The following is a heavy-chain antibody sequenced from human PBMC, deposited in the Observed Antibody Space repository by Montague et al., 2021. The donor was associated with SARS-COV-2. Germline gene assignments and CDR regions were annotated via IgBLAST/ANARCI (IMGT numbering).Heavy chain of an antibody. CDR3: ARDSRAEAAATNSFSSAFDY. CDR1: GGSTSSPHS. CDR2: IYYSPSP. V-gene: IGHV4/OR15-8*01. D-gene: IGHD6-13*01. J-gene: IGHJ4*02. Sequence: SETLSLTCGVSGGSTSSPHSRSSIRHPPGTAAVWFGVIYYSPSPNYNSSHTGPVPMSMDKSKNHSSLKLSSVTAADTAVYYCARDSRAEAAATNSFSSAFDYCGQGALLTVTS.